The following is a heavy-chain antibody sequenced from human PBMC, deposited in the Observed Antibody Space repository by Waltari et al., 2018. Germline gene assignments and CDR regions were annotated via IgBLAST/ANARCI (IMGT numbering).Heavy chain of an antibody. V-gene: IGHV4-39*07. CDR3: ARGAGHFKPFDS. J-gene: IGHJ4*02. Sequence: HLQLQESGPGLVKPSETLSLTCTVSHGPVSRATYYWGWIRQPPGKGLAWIATVYYDGYTYYNPSLKSRVTISLDTSKNQFSLKLTSVTAADTAVYYCARGAGHFKPFDSWGQGTLVTVSS. CDR1: HGPVSRATYY. CDR2: VYYDGYT. D-gene: IGHD3-10*01.